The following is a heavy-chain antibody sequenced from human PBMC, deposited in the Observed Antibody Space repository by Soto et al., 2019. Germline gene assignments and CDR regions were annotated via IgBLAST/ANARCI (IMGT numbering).Heavy chain of an antibody. J-gene: IGHJ4*02. CDR1: GGTFSSYT. V-gene: IGHV1-69*08. Sequence: QVQQVQSGAEVKKPGSSVKVSCKASGGTFSSYTISWVRQAPGQGLEWMGRIIPILGIANYAQKFQGRVTITADKSTSTAYMELSSLRSEDTAVYYCARDKRGGSSHYWGQGTLVTVSS. CDR2: IIPILGIA. D-gene: IGHD1-26*01. CDR3: ARDKRGGSSHY.